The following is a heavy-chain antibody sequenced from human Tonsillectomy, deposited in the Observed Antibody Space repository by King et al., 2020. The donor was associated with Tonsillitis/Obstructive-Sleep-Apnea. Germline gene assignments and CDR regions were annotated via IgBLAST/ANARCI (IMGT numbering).Heavy chain of an antibody. CDR3: AGLSCTSGTCDRGYFDY. D-gene: IGHD2-8*01. Sequence: QLQESGPGLVKPSETLSLTCTVSGGSISSSSYYWGWIRQPPGKGLEWSGRIYHSGTTHYNPALNRRVTISVDTSKNQFSLTLRSVTAADTAVYHCAGLSCTSGTCDRGYFDYWGQRTLVTVSS. CDR1: GGSISSSSYY. CDR2: IYHSGTT. V-gene: IGHV4-39*01. J-gene: IGHJ4*02.